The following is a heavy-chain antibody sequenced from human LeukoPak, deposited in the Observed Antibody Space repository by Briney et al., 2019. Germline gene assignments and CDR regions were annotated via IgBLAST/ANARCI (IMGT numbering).Heavy chain of an antibody. Sequence: GGSLRPSRAVSGLTPSRDWMNWVRHAPAKGLEWVANINEDGSEKNNVDSVKGRFTISRDNAKNSLDLQMNSLRAEDRALYYCARVRYMDVWGKGTTVSVSS. CDR2: INEDGSEK. J-gene: IGHJ6*03. CDR3: ARVRYMDV. CDR1: GLTPSRDW. V-gene: IGHV3-7*01.